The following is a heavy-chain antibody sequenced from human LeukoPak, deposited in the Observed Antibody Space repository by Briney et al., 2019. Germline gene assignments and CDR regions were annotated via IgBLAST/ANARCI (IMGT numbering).Heavy chain of an antibody. Sequence: SETLSLTCAVYGGSFSGYYWSWIRQPPGKGLEWIGEINHSGSTNHNPSLKSRVTISVDTSKNQFSLKLSSVTAADTAVYYCARGRRDYDILTGYYVYNWFDPWGQGTLVTVSS. CDR2: INHSGST. J-gene: IGHJ5*02. V-gene: IGHV4-34*01. CDR1: GGSFSGYY. D-gene: IGHD3-9*01. CDR3: ARGRRDYDILTGYYVYNWFDP.